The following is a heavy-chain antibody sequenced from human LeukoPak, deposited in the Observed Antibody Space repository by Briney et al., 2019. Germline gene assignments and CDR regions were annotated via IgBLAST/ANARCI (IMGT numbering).Heavy chain of an antibody. J-gene: IGHJ6*02. V-gene: IGHV1-69*13. Sequence: GASVKVSCKASGGTFSSYAISWVRQAPGQGLEWMGGIIPIFGTANYAQKFQGRVTITADESTSTAYMELSSLRSEDTAVYYCARDYYDSSGYQNYYYGMDVWGQGTTVTVSS. CDR1: GGTFSSYA. CDR3: ARDYYDSSGYQNYYYGMDV. CDR2: IIPIFGTA. D-gene: IGHD3-22*01.